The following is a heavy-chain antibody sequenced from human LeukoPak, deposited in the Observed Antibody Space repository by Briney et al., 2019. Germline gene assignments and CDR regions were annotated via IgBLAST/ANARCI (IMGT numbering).Heavy chain of an antibody. V-gene: IGHV1-46*01. J-gene: IGHJ5*02. CDR1: GYTFTSYY. Sequence: GASVKVSCKASGYTFTSYYMHWVRQAPGQGLEWMGIINPSGGSTSYAQKFQGRVTVTRDTSTSTVYMELSSLRSEDTAVYYCARDGITMVRGVLRFRRYWFDPWGQGTLVTVSS. CDR2: INPSGGST. D-gene: IGHD3-10*01. CDR3: ARDGITMVRGVLRFRRYWFDP.